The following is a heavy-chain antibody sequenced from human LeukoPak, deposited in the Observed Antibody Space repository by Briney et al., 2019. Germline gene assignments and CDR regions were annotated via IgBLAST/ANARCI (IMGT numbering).Heavy chain of an antibody. CDR3: ARSLGWELLSSPFDY. CDR2: ISGSGGST. CDR1: GFTFSSYV. D-gene: IGHD3-10*01. Sequence: PGGSLRLSCAASGFTFSSYVMIWVRQAPGKGLEWVSAISGSGGSTYYGDSVKGRFTISRDNSKNTLYLQMNSLRAEDTAVYYCARSLGWELLSSPFDYWGQGTLVTVSS. J-gene: IGHJ4*02. V-gene: IGHV3-23*01.